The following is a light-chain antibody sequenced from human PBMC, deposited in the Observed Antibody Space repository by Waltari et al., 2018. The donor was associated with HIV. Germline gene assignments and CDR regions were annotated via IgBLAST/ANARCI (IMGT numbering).Light chain of an antibody. V-gene: IGLV1-44*01. J-gene: IGLJ1*01. CDR2: SDN. CDR3: AAWDDSLNGYV. Sequence: QSVLTQPPSASGTPGQRVTISCSGSSSNIGGNTVNWYQQLPGTAPKLLIYSDNQRPSGVPDRFAGSKSGTSASLAISGLHSEDEADHYCAAWDDSLNGYVFGPGTKVTVL. CDR1: SSNIGGNT.